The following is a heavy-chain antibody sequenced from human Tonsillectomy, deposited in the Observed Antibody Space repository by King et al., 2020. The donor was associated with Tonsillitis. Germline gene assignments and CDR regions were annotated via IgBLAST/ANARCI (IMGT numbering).Heavy chain of an antibody. CDR1: GFTFSRYW. V-gene: IGHV3-7*01. CDR3: VRGSDDSGLDY. Sequence: VQLVESGGGLVQPGGSLRLSCAASGFTFSRYWMSWVRQAPGKGLECVANIKLDGSEKYYVDSVKGRFTVSRDNAKNSLYLQMNSLRAEDTAVYYCVRGSDDSGLDYWGQGILVTVSS. D-gene: IGHD3-16*01. CDR2: IKLDGSEK. J-gene: IGHJ4*02.